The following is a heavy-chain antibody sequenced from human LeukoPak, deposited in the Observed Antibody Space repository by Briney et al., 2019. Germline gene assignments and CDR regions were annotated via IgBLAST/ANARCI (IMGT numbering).Heavy chain of an antibody. CDR1: GGSISSYY. Sequence: SETLSLTCTVSGGSISSYYWSWIRQPPGKGLEWIGEINHSGSTNYNPSLKSRVTISVDKSKNQFSLKLSSVTAADTAVYYCASLKINYYYYYYGMDVWGQGTTVTVSS. V-gene: IGHV4-34*01. D-gene: IGHD1-1*01. CDR2: INHSGST. CDR3: ASLKINYYYYYYGMDV. J-gene: IGHJ6*02.